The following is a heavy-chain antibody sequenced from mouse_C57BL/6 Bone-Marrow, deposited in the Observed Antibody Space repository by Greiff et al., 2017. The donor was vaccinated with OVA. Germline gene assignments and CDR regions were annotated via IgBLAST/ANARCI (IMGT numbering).Heavy chain of an antibody. Sequence: QVQLQQPGAELVKPGASVKMSCKASGYTFTSYWITWVKQRPGQGLEWIGDIYPGSGSTNYNEKFKSKATLTVDKPSSTAYMQLSSLTSEDSAVYYCARGGLYYYAMDYWGQGTSVTVSS. CDR1: GYTFTSYW. J-gene: IGHJ4*01. CDR2: IYPGSGST. V-gene: IGHV1-55*01. CDR3: ARGGLYYYAMDY. D-gene: IGHD2-2*01.